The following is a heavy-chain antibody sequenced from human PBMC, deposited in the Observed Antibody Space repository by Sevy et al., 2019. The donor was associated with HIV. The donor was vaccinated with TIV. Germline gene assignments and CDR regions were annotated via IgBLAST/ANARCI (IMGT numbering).Heavy chain of an antibody. J-gene: IGHJ4*02. V-gene: IGHV3-7*01. CDR3: ARDDGNYYFHY. CDR2: IKQDAGQK. D-gene: IGHD1-7*01. CDR1: GFTFSKYW. Sequence: GGSLRLSCAASGFTFSKYWMGWVRQAPGKGLGWVANIKQDAGQKYYVDSVKGRFTISRDNAKNSLYLQMNSLRAGDTAVYFCARDDGNYYFHYCGQGTLVTVSS.